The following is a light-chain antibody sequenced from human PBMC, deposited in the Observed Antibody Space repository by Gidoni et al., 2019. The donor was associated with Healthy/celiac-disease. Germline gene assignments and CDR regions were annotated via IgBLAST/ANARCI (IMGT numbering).Light chain of an antibody. Sequence: IVLTQSPATLSLSPGERATLSCRASQSVRSYLAWYQQKPGQAPRLLIYDASHRATGIPARFSGSGSGTDFTLTISSLEPEEFAVYYCQQRSNWPPFTFGQGTRLEIK. CDR3: QQRSNWPPFT. CDR1: QSVRSY. V-gene: IGKV3-11*01. CDR2: DAS. J-gene: IGKJ5*01.